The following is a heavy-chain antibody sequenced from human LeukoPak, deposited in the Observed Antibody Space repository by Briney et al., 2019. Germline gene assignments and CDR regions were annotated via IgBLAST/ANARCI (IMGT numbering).Heavy chain of an antibody. J-gene: IGHJ4*02. CDR1: GFTFSSYA. CDR3: ASSMVRGAYPIGFGY. Sequence: PGGSLRLFCAASGFTFSSYAMSWVRQAPGKGLEWVSAISGSGGSTYYADSVKGRFTISRDNSKNTLYLQMNSLRAEDTAVYYCASSMVRGAYPIGFGYWGQGTLVTVSS. CDR2: ISGSGGST. V-gene: IGHV3-23*01. D-gene: IGHD3-10*01.